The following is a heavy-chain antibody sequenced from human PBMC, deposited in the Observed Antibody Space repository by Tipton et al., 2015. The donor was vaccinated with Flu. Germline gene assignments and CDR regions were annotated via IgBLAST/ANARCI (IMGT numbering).Heavy chain of an antibody. J-gene: IGHJ6*03. CDR2: ISAYNGNT. V-gene: IGHV1-18*04. Sequence: QSGAEVKKPGASVKVSCKASGYTFTSYGISWVRQAPGQGLEWMGWISAYNGNTNYAQKLQGRVTRTTDTSTSTAYMELRSLRSDDTAVYYCARLYSGYGYDDVYYMDVWGKGAAVAVSS. CDR3: ARLYSGYGYDDVYYMDV. D-gene: IGHD5-12*01. CDR1: GYTFTSYG.